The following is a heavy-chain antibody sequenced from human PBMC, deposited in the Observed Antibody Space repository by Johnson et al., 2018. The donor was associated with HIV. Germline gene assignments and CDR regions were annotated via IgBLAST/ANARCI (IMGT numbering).Heavy chain of an antibody. J-gene: IGHJ3*02. CDR2: INWHGGST. D-gene: IGHD1-26*01. Sequence: VQLVESGGGLVKPGGSLRLSCAASGFTFYNYAMSWVRQTPGKGLEWVSGINWHGGSTGYADSVKGRFTISRDNTKNSVYLQMNSLRVEDTAFYYCARDGWEQRGETVGDGFDIWGQGTMVTVSS. V-gene: IGHV3-20*04. CDR1: GFTFYNYA. CDR3: ARDGWEQRGETVGDGFDI.